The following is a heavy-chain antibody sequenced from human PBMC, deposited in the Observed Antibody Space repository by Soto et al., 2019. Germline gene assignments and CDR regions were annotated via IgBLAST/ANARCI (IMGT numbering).Heavy chain of an antibody. CDR2: IYYSGST. J-gene: IGHJ4*02. CDR3: ARRYGSAIDY. V-gene: IGHV4-59*08. D-gene: IGHD1-26*01. Sequence: QVQLQESGPGLVKPSETLSLTCTVSGGTISSWYWSRIRQPPGKGLEWIGYIYYSGSTNCNPSLKSRVTISVDTSKNQSSLKLSSVTAADTAVYYCARRYGSAIDYWGQGTLVTVSS. CDR1: GGTISSWY.